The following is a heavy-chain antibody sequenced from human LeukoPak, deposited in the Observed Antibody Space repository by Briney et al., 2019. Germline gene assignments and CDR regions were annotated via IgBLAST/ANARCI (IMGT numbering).Heavy chain of an antibody. CDR1: GGSISSYY. Sequence: SETLSLTCTVSGGSISSYYWSWIRQPPGKGLEWIGCIYYSGSTNYNPSLKSRVTISVDTSKNQFSLKLSSVTAADTAVYYCARGGGSGRGNWFDPWGQGSLVIVSS. V-gene: IGHV4-59*08. D-gene: IGHD3-10*01. CDR2: IYYSGST. CDR3: ARGGGSGRGNWFDP. J-gene: IGHJ5*02.